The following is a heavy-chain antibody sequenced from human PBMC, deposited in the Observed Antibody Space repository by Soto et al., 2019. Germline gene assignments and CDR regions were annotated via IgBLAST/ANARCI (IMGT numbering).Heavy chain of an antibody. Sequence: ASVKVSCKASGYTFTIYYMHGVLQSAVQWLEWMGIINPSGGSTSYAQKFQGRVTMTRDTSTSTVYMELSSLRSEDTAVYYCAADYGDPKGYYYYGMDVWGQGTTVTVSS. V-gene: IGHV1-46*01. CDR3: AADYGDPKGYYYYGMDV. CDR1: GYTFTIYY. D-gene: IGHD4-17*01. CDR2: INPSGGST. J-gene: IGHJ6*02.